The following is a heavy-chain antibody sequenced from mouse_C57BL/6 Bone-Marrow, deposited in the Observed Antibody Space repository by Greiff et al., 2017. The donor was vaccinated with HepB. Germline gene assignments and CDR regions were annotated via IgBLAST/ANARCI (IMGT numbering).Heavy chain of an antibody. D-gene: IGHD1-1*01. CDR3: ARSTRYYGSSYRFAY. CDR1: GYAFSSSW. CDR2: IYPGDGDT. Sequence: QVQLKESGPELVKPGASVKISCKASGYAFSSSWMNWVKQRPGKGLEWIGRIYPGDGDTNYNGKFKGKATLTADKSSSTAYMQLSSLTSEDSAVYFCARSTRYYGSSYRFAYWGQGTLVTVSA. J-gene: IGHJ3*01. V-gene: IGHV1-82*01.